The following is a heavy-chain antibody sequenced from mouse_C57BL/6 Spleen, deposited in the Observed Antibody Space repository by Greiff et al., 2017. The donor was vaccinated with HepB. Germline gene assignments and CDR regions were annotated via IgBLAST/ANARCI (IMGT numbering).Heavy chain of an antibody. CDR3: AIKYYGSSYWFAY. CDR1: GYSFTDYN. V-gene: IGHV1-39*01. Sequence: VQLQQSGPELVKPGASVKISCKASGYSFTDYNMNWVKQSNGKSLEWIGVIHPNYGTTSYNQKFKGKATLTVDQSSSTAYMQLNSLTSEDSAVYYCAIKYYGSSYWFAYWGQGTLVTVSA. J-gene: IGHJ3*01. D-gene: IGHD1-1*01. CDR2: IHPNYGTT.